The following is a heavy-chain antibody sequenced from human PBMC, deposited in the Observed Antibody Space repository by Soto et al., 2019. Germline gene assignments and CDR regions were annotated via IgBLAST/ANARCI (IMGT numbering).Heavy chain of an antibody. V-gene: IGHV4-39*01. Sequence: SETLSLTCTVSGDSISSSNYFWGWIRQPPGKGLEWIGTIFYIGSTYYNPSLKSRVTISVDTSKNQFSLKLTSVTAADTALYYCATLWGQDWGQGTLVTVSS. CDR2: IFYIGST. J-gene: IGHJ4*02. CDR1: GDSISSSNYF. D-gene: IGHD3-10*01. CDR3: ATLWGQD.